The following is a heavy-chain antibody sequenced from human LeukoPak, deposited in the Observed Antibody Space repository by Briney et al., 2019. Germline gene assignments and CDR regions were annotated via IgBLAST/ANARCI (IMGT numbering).Heavy chain of an antibody. CDR3: AKESAAGTGYFQH. CDR2: LSGSGYNT. CDR1: GFTFSSHA. J-gene: IGHJ1*01. D-gene: IGHD6-13*01. Sequence: PGGSLRLSCAASGFTFSSHALSWVRQAPGKGLEWVSSLSGSGYNTYYADSVKGRFTISRDNSKNTLYLQMNSLRAEDTAVYYCAKESAAGTGYFQHWGQGTLVTVSS. V-gene: IGHV3-23*01.